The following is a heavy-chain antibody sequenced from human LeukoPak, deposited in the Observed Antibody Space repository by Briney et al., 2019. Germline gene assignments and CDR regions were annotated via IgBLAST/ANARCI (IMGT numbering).Heavy chain of an antibody. Sequence: SETLSPTCTVSGGSISSYYWSWIRQPPGKGLEWIGYIYYSGSTNYNPSLKSRVTISVDTSKNQFSLKLSSVTAADTAVYYCAAVVPAAIGWFDPWGQGTLVTVSS. D-gene: IGHD2-2*01. CDR1: GGSISSYY. V-gene: IGHV4-59*01. CDR2: IYYSGST. CDR3: AAVVPAAIGWFDP. J-gene: IGHJ5*02.